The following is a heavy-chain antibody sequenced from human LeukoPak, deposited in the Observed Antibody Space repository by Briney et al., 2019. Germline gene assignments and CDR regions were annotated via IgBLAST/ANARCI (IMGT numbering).Heavy chain of an antibody. CDR3: ARAPSGYYDSSGYYRTIANWFDP. CDR1: GGSISSGDYY. D-gene: IGHD3-22*01. V-gene: IGHV4-30-4*01. J-gene: IGHJ5*02. CDR2: IYYSGST. Sequence: PSETLSLTCTVSGGSISSGDYYWSWIRQPPGKGLEWIGYIYYSGSTYYNPSLKSRVTISVDTSKNQFSLKLSSVTAADTAVYYCARAPSGYYDSSGYYRTIANWFDPRGQGTLVTVSS.